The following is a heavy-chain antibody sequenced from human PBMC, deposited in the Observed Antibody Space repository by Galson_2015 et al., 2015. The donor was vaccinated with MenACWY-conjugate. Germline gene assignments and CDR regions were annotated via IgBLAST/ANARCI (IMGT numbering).Heavy chain of an antibody. CDR1: GFTFSSYS. J-gene: IGHJ4*02. Sequence: SLRLSCAASGFTFSSYSMNWVRQAPGKGLEWVSSISSSSSYIYYADSVKGRFTISRDNAKNSLYLQMNSLRAEDTAVYYCASDGLWHSGYDSFDYWGQGTLVTVSS. CDR3: ASDGLWHSGYDSFDY. V-gene: IGHV3-21*01. CDR2: ISSSSSYI. D-gene: IGHD5-12*01.